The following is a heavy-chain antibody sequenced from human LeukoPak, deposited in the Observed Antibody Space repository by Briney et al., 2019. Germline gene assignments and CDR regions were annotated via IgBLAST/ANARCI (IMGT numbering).Heavy chain of an antibody. J-gene: IGHJ5*02. Sequence: SGTLSLTCAVSGVSISSNLWWTWVRQPPGKGLEWIAEIHHSGSINYNPSLKSRVTISVDKAKNQFSLNLNSVTAADTAVYYCASCGSSYYERWFDPWGQGILVTVSS. CDR2: IHHSGSI. CDR1: GVSISSNLW. V-gene: IGHV4-4*02. CDR3: ASCGSSYYERWFDP. D-gene: IGHD3-22*01.